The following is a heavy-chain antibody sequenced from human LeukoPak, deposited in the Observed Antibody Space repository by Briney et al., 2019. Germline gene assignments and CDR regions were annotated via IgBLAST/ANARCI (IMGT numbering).Heavy chain of an antibody. J-gene: IGHJ3*01. D-gene: IGHD5-18*01. CDR2: ISWNSGSI. CDR1: GFTFDDYA. CDR3: AKSFQRVQLWSSYDALDV. V-gene: IGHV3-9*01. Sequence: GGSLRLSCAASGFTFDDYAMHWVRQAPGKGLECVSGISWNSGSIGYADSVKGRFTISRDNSMNTLYLQMDSPRAEDTAVYYCAKSFQRVQLWSSYDALDVWGQGTTVIVSS.